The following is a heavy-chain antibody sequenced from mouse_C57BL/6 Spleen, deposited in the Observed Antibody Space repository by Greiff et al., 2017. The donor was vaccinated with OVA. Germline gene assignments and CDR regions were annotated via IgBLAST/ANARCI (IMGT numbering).Heavy chain of an antibody. D-gene: IGHD1-1*01. V-gene: IGHV1-80*01. J-gene: IGHJ1*03. CDR1: GYAFSSYW. CDR2: IYPGDGDT. Sequence: QVQLQQSGAELVKPGASVKISCKASGYAFSSYWMNWVKQRPGKGLEWIGQIYPGDGDTNYNGKFKGKATLTADKSSNTAYMQISSLTSEGTAVYFCARSDYYGSSRYFDVWGTGTTVTVSS. CDR3: ARSDYYGSSRYFDV.